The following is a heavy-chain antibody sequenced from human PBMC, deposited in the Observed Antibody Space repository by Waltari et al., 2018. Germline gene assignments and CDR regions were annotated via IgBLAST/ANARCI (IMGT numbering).Heavy chain of an antibody. CDR3: ARARGTTGYMDV. V-gene: IGHV1-69-2*01. Sequence: EVQLVQSGAEVKKPGATVKVSCKVSGYTFTDYYMHWVQQAPGKGLEWMGLVDPEDGETIYAEKFQGRLTVTAETYTDTANMELNSLRPEDTAVYYCARARGTTGYMDVWGKGTTVTVSS. J-gene: IGHJ6*03. CDR1: GYTFTDYY. D-gene: IGHD1-7*01. CDR2: VDPEDGET.